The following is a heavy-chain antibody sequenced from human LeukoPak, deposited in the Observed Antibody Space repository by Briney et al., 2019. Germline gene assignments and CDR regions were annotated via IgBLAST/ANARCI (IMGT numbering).Heavy chain of an antibody. CDR1: DYSISSGHY. D-gene: IGHD3-22*01. J-gene: IGHJ4*02. CDR3: ARGFYDSSGIDY. V-gene: IGHV4-38-2*02. CDR2: IYHSGST. Sequence: PSETLSLTCTVSDYSISSGHYWGWIRQTPGKELEWIGSIYHSGSTYYNPSLKSRVTISVDRPKNQFSLKLSSVTAADTAVYYCARGFYDSSGIDYWGQGTLVTVSS.